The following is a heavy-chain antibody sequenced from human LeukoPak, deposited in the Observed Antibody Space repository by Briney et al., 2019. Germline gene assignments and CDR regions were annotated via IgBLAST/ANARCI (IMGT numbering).Heavy chain of an antibody. J-gene: IGHJ4*02. D-gene: IGHD3-16*01. CDR3: AREGVGLAIGDY. CDR1: SGSFSAYY. V-gene: IGHV4-34*01. Sequence: PSETLSLTCAVYSGSFSAYYWSWIRQPPGKGPEWIGEINHSGSTNYNPSLKSRVTILVDTSKNQFSLKLSSVTAADTAVYYCAREGVGLAIGDYWGQGTLVTVSS. CDR2: INHSGST.